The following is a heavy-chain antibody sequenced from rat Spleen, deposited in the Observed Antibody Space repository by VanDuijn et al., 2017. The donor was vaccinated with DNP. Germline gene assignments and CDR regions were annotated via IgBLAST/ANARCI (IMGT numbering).Heavy chain of an antibody. CDR2: ISTSGCST. V-gene: IGHV5-25*01. CDR1: NFAFSDYS. Sequence: EVQLVESGGGLVQPGGSLTLSCAASNFAFSDYSMAWVRQAPTKGLEWVASISTSGCSTYYRDSVKGRFTVSRDNAKCTLYLQMDSLRSEDTATNYCARTTVADYWGQGVMVTVSS. CDR3: ARTTVADY. D-gene: IGHD1-3*01. J-gene: IGHJ2*01.